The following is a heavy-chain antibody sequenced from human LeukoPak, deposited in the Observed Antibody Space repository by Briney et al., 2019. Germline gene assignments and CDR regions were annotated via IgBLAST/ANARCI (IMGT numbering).Heavy chain of an antibody. CDR1: DGSLSGYY. J-gene: IGHJ6*03. Sequence: SETLSLTCAVSDGSLSGYYWSWIRQPPGKGLEWVGEINQSGRANYNPSLMGRLSMSVDTLKDQISLNLRSVTAADTAVYYYARDVRGVMYYMDVWATGPRSPSP. CDR2: INQSGRA. D-gene: IGHD3-10*02. V-gene: IGHV4-34*01. CDR3: ARDVRGVMYYMDV.